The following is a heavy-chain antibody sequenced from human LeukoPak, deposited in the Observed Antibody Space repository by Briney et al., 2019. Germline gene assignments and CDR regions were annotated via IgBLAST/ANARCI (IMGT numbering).Heavy chain of an antibody. CDR2: ISYDGSNK. CDR1: GFTFSSYA. J-gene: IGHJ4*02. CDR3: AREPQSWDYFDY. D-gene: IGHD3-16*01. Sequence: GGSLRLSCAASGFTFSSYAMHWVRQAPGKGLEWVAVISYDGSNKYYADFVKGRFTISRDNSKNTLYLQMNSLRAEDTAVYYCAREPQSWDYFDYWGQGTLVTVSS. V-gene: IGHV3-30-3*01.